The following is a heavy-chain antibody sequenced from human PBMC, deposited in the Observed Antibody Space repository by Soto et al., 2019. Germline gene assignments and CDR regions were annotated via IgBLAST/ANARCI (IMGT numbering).Heavy chain of an antibody. CDR2: IYHSGST. CDR3: AAGGGLPRYS. CDR1: GGSISSGGYS. Sequence: QLQLQESGSGLVKPSQTLSLTCAVSGGSISSGGYSWSWIRQPPGKGLEWIGYIYHSGSTYYNPSLMTRVTISVDRSKTQFSLKLSSVTAADTAVYYCAAGGGLPRYSWGQGTLVTVSS. J-gene: IGHJ4*02. D-gene: IGHD5-12*01. V-gene: IGHV4-30-2*01.